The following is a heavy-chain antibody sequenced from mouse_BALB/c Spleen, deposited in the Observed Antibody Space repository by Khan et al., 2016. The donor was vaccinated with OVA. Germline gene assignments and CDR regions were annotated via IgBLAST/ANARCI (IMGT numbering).Heavy chain of an antibody. CDR2: ITYSGST. V-gene: IGHV3-2*02. D-gene: IGHD4-1*01. CDR1: GYSITSDYA. J-gene: IGHJ3*01. Sequence: VQLKESGPGLVKPSQSLSLTCTVTGYSITSDYAWNWIRQFPGTKLEWMGYITYSGSTSYRPSLKSRISITRDTSKNQFFLQLNSVTTEDTATYNCAMGRSYWGQGTLVTVSA. CDR3: AMGRSY.